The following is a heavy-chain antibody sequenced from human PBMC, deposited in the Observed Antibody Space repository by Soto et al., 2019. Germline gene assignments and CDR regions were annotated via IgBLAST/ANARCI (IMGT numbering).Heavy chain of an antibody. CDR3: ARDLEEYCSSTSCPLDY. Sequence: PGGSLRLSCAASGFTFRNYAMNWVRQAPGEGLEWVSSISGSADNTDYADSVKGRFTISRDNSKNTLYLQMNSLRAEDTAVYYCARDLEEYCSSTSCPLDYWGQGTLVTVSS. CDR2: ISGSADNT. D-gene: IGHD2-2*01. V-gene: IGHV3-23*01. J-gene: IGHJ4*02. CDR1: GFTFRNYA.